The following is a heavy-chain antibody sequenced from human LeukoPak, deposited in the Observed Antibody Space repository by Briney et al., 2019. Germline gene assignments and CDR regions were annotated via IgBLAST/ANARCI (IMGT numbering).Heavy chain of an antibody. J-gene: IGHJ6*03. CDR1: GFTVSSNY. CDR3: ARETSTMVRGVIPYYYYYYYMDV. V-gene: IGHV3-20*04. CDR2: INWNGGST. Sequence: GGSLRLTCAASGFTVSSNYLSWVRQAPGKGLEWVSGINWNGGSTGYADSVKGRFTISRDNAKNSLYLQMNSLRAEDTALYYCARETSTMVRGVIPYYYYYYYMDVWGKGTTVTVSS. D-gene: IGHD3-10*01.